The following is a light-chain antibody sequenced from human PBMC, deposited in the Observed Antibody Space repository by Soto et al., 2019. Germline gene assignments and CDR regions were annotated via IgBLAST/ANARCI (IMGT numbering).Light chain of an antibody. J-gene: IGKJ1*01. CDR2: KAS. Sequence: DIHMTQSPPTLSASVGDRVTITCRASQSISSWLDWYQQKPGKAPKVLIYKASNLESGVPSRFSGSGSRTEFTLTISRLQPDDFATYYCQQYNDYSWTFGQGTKVEV. CDR3: QQYNDYSWT. CDR1: QSISSW. V-gene: IGKV1-5*03.